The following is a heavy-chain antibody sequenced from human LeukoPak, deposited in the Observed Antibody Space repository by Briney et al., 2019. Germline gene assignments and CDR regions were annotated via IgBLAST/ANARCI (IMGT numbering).Heavy chain of an antibody. CDR3: ARVSGAEAATGGYFDR. V-gene: IGHV3-30*04. CDR2: ISYDGSYK. Sequence: GSLRLSCAASGFTFSRFAVHWVRQAPGKGLEWVAVISYDGSYKYYADSVQGRFTISRDNSKNTLYLQMNSLSTEDTAVYYCARVSGAEAATGGYFDRWGQGTLVTVSS. J-gene: IGHJ4*02. D-gene: IGHD6-13*01. CDR1: GFTFSRFA.